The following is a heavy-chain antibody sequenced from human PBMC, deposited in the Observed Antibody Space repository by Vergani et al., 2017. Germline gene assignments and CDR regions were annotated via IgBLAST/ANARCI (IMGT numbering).Heavy chain of an antibody. CDR3: ARDVWDCSGISCFLRAGEFYYMDV. CDR1: GFKFSQFG. J-gene: IGHJ6*03. V-gene: IGHV3-33*05. D-gene: IGHD3-16*01. Sequence: QVQLVESGGGVVQPGTSLRLSCEASGFKFSQFGMHWVRQGPGKGLEWVAFISYDGSKTQYADSEKGRVTISRDNSKNTVGLEMSSLRVDDTETYSCARDVWDCSGISCFLRAGEFYYMDVWGQGTTVTVS. CDR2: ISYDGSKT.